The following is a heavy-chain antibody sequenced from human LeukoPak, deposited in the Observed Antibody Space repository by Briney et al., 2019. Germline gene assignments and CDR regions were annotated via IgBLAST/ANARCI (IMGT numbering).Heavy chain of an antibody. Sequence: GGSLRLSCAASGFTFSSYGMHWVRQAPGKGLEWVAVISYDGSNKYYADSVKGRFTISRDNSKNTLYLQMNSLRAEDTAVYYCARGYCSSTSCSYYYYYYMDVWGKGTTVTVSS. CDR2: ISYDGSNK. D-gene: IGHD2-2*01. CDR3: ARGYCSSTSCSYYYYYYMDV. CDR1: GFTFSSYG. V-gene: IGHV3-30*03. J-gene: IGHJ6*03.